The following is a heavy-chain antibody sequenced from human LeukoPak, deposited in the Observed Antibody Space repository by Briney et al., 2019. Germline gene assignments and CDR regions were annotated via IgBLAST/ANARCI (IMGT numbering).Heavy chain of an antibody. CDR1: GFTFSTYS. V-gene: IGHV3-48*01. J-gene: IGHJ4*02. CDR3: AREFVDSSFDF. CDR2: ISGSGSSI. Sequence: GGSLRLSCAASGFTFSTYSMNWVRQAPGKGLEWVSYISGSGSSIYYADSVKGRFTISRDNAKNSLYLQMNSLRAEDTAVYYCAREFVDSSFDFWGQGTLDTVSS. D-gene: IGHD3-22*01.